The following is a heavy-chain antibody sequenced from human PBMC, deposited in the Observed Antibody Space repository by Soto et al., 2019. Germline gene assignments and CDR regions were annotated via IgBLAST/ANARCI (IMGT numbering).Heavy chain of an antibody. CDR2: INHSGST. Sequence: SETLSLTCAVYGGSFSGYYWSWIRQPPGKGLEWIGEINHSGSTNYNPSLKSRVTISVDTSKNQFSLKLSSVTAADTAVYYCARGQAIVGATGRVYYFDYWGQGTLVTGSS. J-gene: IGHJ4*02. CDR3: ARGQAIVGATGRVYYFDY. V-gene: IGHV4-34*01. CDR1: GGSFSGYY. D-gene: IGHD1-26*01.